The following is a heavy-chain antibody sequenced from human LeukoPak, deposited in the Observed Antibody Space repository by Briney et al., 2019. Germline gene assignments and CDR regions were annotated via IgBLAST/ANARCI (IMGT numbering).Heavy chain of an antibody. V-gene: IGHV1-69*13. CDR2: TLPIFGTA. CDR3: ASRQQQLYNWFDP. D-gene: IGHD6-13*01. Sequence: SVKVSCKASGGTFNNFAFSWVRQAPGQGLEWMGGTLPIFGTANYAQKFQGRVTITADESTSTAYMELNGLTSEDTAVYYCASRQQQLYNWFDPWGQGTLVTVSS. CDR1: GGTFNNFA. J-gene: IGHJ5*02.